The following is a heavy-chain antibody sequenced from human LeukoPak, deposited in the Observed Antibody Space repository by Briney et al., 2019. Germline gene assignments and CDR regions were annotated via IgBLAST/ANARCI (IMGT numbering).Heavy chain of an antibody. CDR1: GHTFTGYY. D-gene: IGHD3-22*01. CDR2: INPNSGGT. J-gene: IGHJ3*02. Sequence: ASVKVSCKASGHTFTGYYMHWVRQAPGQGLEWMGWINPNSGGTNYAQKFQGRVTMTRDTSISTAYMELSRLRSDDTAVYYCARVLKYYYDSSGYDDAFDIWGQGTMVTVSS. CDR3: ARVLKYYYDSSGYDDAFDI. V-gene: IGHV1-2*02.